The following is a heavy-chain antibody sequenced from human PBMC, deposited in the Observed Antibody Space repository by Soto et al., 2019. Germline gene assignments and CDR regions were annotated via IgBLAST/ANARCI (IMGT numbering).Heavy chain of an antibody. CDR1: GGTFSSYA. J-gene: IGHJ6*02. Sequence: VASVKVSCKASGGTFSSYAISWVRQAPGQGLEWMGGIIPILGTANYAQKFQGRVTITADKSTSTAYMELSSLRSEDTAVYYCARVYYGSGSHHWYYGMDVWGQGTTVTVSS. D-gene: IGHD3-10*01. CDR2: IIPILGTA. V-gene: IGHV1-69*10. CDR3: ARVYYGSGSHHWYYGMDV.